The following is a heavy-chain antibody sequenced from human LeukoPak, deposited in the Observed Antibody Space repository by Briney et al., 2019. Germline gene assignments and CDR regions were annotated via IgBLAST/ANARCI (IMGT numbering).Heavy chain of an antibody. CDR3: ARDRSDIRIPDLYYFDY. CDR2: IYSSGST. Sequence: PSETLSLTCTVSGDSISTYDWSWVRQPPGKGLEGVGYIYSSGSTNYHPSLKSRVTISLDTSKNQFSLNLSSVTAADTAVYYCARDRSDIRIPDLYYFDYWGQGTLVTVSS. V-gene: IGHV4-59*01. J-gene: IGHJ4*02. D-gene: IGHD2-21*01. CDR1: GDSISTYD.